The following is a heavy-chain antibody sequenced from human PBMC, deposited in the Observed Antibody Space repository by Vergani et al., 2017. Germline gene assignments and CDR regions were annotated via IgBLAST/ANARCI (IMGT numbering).Heavy chain of an antibody. CDR2: IYSGGST. D-gene: IGHD3-10*01. CDR1: GFTVSSNY. J-gene: IGHJ4*02. CDR3: ARASSYGSGPGDY. Sequence: EVQLVGTGGGLIQPGGSLRLSCAASGFTVSSNYMSWVRQAPGKGLEWVSVIYSGGSTYYADSVKGRFTISRDNSKNTLYLQMNSLRAEDTAVYYCARASSYGSGPGDYWGQGTLVTVSS. V-gene: IGHV3-53*02.